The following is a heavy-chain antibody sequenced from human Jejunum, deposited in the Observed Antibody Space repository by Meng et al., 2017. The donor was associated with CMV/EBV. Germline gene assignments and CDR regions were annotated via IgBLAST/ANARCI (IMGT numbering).Heavy chain of an antibody. CDR3: ARWSGSGTYPFVDY. V-gene: IGHV4-59*01. D-gene: IGHD3-10*01. CDR2: VSYSGST. CDR1: RGSITYNS. J-gene: IGHJ4*02. Sequence: SRGSITYNSWSWIRQSARKVLEWIGSVSYSGSTNYNPSLKSRVTISMDMSENQFSLKVTSVTPGDTAVYYCARWSGSGTYPFVDYWGQGTLVTVSS.